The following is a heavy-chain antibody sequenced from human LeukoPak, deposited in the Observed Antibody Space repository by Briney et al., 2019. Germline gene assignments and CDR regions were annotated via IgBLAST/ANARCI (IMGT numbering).Heavy chain of an antibody. D-gene: IGHD1-1*01. J-gene: IGHJ4*02. CDR3: ARKNPSGTDY. Sequence: ASVKVPCKASGYTFPSLGISWVRQAPGQGLEWMGWISAYNGNTNYAQKLQGRVTVTTDTSTSTAYMELRSLRSDDTAVYYCARKNPSGTDYWGQGTLVTVSS. CDR2: ISAYNGNT. V-gene: IGHV1-18*01. CDR1: GYTFPSLG.